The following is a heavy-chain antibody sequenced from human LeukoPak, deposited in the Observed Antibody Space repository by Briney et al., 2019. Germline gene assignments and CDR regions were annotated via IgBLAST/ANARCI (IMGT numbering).Heavy chain of an antibody. CDR2: INHSGST. CDR3: ARGDRYSSGWYIDY. Sequence: KTSETLSLTCAVYGGSFSGYYWSWIRQPPGKGLEWIGEINHSGSTNYNPSLKSRVTISVDTSKNQFSLKLSSVTAADTAVYYCARGDRYSSGWYIDYWGQGTLVTVSS. J-gene: IGHJ4*02. D-gene: IGHD6-19*01. CDR1: GGSFSGYY. V-gene: IGHV4-34*01.